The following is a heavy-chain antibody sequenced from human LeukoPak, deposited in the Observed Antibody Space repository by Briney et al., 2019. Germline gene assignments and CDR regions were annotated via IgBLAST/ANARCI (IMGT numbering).Heavy chain of an antibody. J-gene: IGHJ4*02. CDR3: ARDPKGYYYDSSGPAGDY. D-gene: IGHD3-22*01. Sequence: SVKVSCKASGGTFSSYTISWVRQAPGQGLEWMGRIIPILGIANYAQKFQGRVTITADKSTSTAYMELSSLRSEDTAVYYCARDPKGYYYDSSGPAGDYWGQGTLVTASS. CDR2: IIPILGIA. CDR1: GGTFSSYT. V-gene: IGHV1-69*04.